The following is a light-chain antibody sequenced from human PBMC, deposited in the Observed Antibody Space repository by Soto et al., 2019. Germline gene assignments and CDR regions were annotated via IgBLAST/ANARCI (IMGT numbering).Light chain of an antibody. CDR1: QRVSTD. CDR3: QQYHNWPLT. Sequence: EIVMTQSPATLSVSPGESATLSCRASQRVSTDLACYQQKPGQAHRLVMYDTATRATGIPPRFSRNGSGTEFTLTLCSLQSEDFAVYFCQQYHNWPLTFGQGTKVEVK. CDR2: DTA. V-gene: IGKV3-15*01. J-gene: IGKJ1*01.